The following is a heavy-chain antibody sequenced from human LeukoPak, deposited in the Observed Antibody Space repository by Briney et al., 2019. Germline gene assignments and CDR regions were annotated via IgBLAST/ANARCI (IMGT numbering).Heavy chain of an antibody. D-gene: IGHD6-13*01. CDR2: ISYDGSNK. CDR3: ARGSIAAAGPGNAFDI. V-gene: IGHV3-30-3*01. J-gene: IGHJ3*02. CDR1: GFTFSSYA. Sequence: GGSLRLSCAASGFTFSSYAMHWVRQAPGKGLEWVAVISYDGSNKYYADSVKGRFTISRDNAKNSLYLQMNSLRVEDTAVYYCARGSIAAAGPGNAFDIWGQGTMVTVSS.